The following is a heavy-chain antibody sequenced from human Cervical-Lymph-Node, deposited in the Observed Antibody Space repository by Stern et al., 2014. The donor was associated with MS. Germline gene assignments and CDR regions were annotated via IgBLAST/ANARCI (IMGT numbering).Heavy chain of an antibody. CDR3: ARPGDDTAKYGLDV. CDR1: GYSFATYW. J-gene: IGHJ6*02. V-gene: IGHV5-51*03. CDR2: IYPGDSDT. Sequence: EVQLVESGAEVKKPGESLKISCKGSGYSFATYWIGWVRQTPGKGLEWMGIIYPGDSDTSYSPSLQGQVTISADKSISTACLHWSSLKASDTAMYYCARPGDDTAKYGLDVWGQGTTVTVSS. D-gene: IGHD5-18*01.